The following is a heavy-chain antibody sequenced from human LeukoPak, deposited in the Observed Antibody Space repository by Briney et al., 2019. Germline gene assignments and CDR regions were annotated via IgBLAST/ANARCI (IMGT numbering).Heavy chain of an antibody. CDR3: ARATLAYCGGDCYSDY. D-gene: IGHD2-21*01. Sequence: PGRSLRLSCAASGFTFSSYAMHWVRQAPGKGLEWVAVISYDGSNKYYADSVKGRFTISRDNSKNTLYLQMNSLRAEDTAVYYCARATLAYCGGDCYSDYWGQGTLVTVSS. V-gene: IGHV3-30-3*01. CDR2: ISYDGSNK. J-gene: IGHJ4*02. CDR1: GFTFSSYA.